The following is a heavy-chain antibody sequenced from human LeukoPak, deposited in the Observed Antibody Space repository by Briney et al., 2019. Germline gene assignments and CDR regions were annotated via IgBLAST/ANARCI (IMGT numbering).Heavy chain of an antibody. V-gene: IGHV4-34*01. CDR2: INHSGST. Sequence: PSETLSLTCAVYGGSFSGYYWSWIRQPPGKGLEWIGEINHSGSTNYNPSLKSRVTISVDTSKNQFSLKLSSVTAADTAVYYCARVKISGSYGSGYDYWGQGTLVTVSS. D-gene: IGHD3-10*01. J-gene: IGHJ4*02. CDR1: GGSFSGYY. CDR3: ARVKISGSYGSGYDY.